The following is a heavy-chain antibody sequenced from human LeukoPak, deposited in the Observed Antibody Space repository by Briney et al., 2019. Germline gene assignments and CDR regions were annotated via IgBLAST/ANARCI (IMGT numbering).Heavy chain of an antibody. V-gene: IGHV4-38-2*01. CDR2: IYHSGST. D-gene: IGHD2-2*01. CDR3: ARLSCSSTSCYFDY. CDR1: GYSISSGYY. Sequence: SETLSLTCAVSGYSISSGYYWGWIRQPPGKGLEWIGSIYHSGSTYYNPSLKSRVTISVDTSKNQFSLKLSSVTAADTAMYYCARLSCSSTSCYFDYRGQGTLVTVSS. J-gene: IGHJ4*02.